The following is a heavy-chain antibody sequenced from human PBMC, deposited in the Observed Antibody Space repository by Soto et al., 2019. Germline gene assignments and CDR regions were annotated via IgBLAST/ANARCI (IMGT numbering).Heavy chain of an antibody. CDR2: IYYSGST. CDR1: GGSISSGDYY. J-gene: IGHJ4*02. CDR3: ARHPRQPRYNWNDGGDY. V-gene: IGHV4-30-4*01. Sequence: SETLSLTCTVSGGSISSGDYYWSWIRQPPGKGLEWIGYIYYSGSTYYNPSLKSRVTISVDTSKNQFSLKLSSVAAADTAVYYCARHPRQPRYNWNDGGDYWGQGTLVTVSS. D-gene: IGHD1-1*01.